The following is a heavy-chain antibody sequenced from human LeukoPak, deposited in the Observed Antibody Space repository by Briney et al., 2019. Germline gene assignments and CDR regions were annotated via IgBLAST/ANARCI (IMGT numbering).Heavy chain of an antibody. CDR2: INPNSGGT. D-gene: IGHD3-10*01. CDR1: GYTFTSYY. J-gene: IGHJ4*02. CDR3: ARARVRGVIIMFY. Sequence: ASVKVSCKASGYTFTSYYMHWVRQAPGQGLEWMGWINPNSGGTNYAQKFQGRVTMTRDTSISTAYMGLSSLRSEDTAVYYCARARVRGVIIMFYWGQGTLVTVSS. V-gene: IGHV1-2*02.